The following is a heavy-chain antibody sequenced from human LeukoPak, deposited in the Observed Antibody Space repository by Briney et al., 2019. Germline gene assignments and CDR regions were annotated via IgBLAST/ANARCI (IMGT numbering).Heavy chain of an antibody. V-gene: IGHV4-59*01. J-gene: IGHJ6*03. D-gene: IGHD2-2*01. CDR3: ARSSSTSRNYYYYYMDV. Sequence: SEPLSLTCTVSGGSISSYYWSWIRQPPGKGLEWIGYTYYSGSTNYNPSLKSRVTISVDTSKNQFSLKLSSVTAADTAVYYCARSSSTSRNYYYYYMDVWGKGTTVTISS. CDR2: TYYSGST. CDR1: GGSISSYY.